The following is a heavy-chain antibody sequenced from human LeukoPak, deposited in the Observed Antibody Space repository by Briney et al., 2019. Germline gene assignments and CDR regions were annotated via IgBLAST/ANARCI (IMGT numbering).Heavy chain of an antibody. Sequence: PSETLSLTCTVSGGSISSYYWSWVRQPPGKGLEWIGYIYYSGSTNYNPSLKSRVTISADTSKNQFSLKLSSVTAADTAVYYCARLSRIAVAGTVGAFDIWGQGTVVTVSS. CDR1: GGSISSYY. J-gene: IGHJ3*02. CDR3: ARLSRIAVAGTVGAFDI. D-gene: IGHD6-19*01. V-gene: IGHV4-59*08. CDR2: IYYSGST.